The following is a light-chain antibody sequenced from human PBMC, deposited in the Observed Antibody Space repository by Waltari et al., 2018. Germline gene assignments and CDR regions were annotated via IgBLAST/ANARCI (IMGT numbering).Light chain of an antibody. CDR1: SSNIGAGYA. CDR2: GNI. V-gene: IGLV1-40*01. J-gene: IGLJ3*02. CDR3: QSYDNSLSGWV. Sequence: QSVLTQPPSVSGAPGQRVTIPCTGSSSNIGAGYAVHWYQQLPGTAPKLLIYGNINRPSGVPDRFSGSKSGTSASLAITGLQAEDEADYYCQSYDNSLSGWVFGGGTKLTVL.